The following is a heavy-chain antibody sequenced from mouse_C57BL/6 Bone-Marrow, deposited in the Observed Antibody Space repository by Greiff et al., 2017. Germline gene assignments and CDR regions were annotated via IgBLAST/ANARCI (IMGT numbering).Heavy chain of an antibody. Sequence: EVQRVESEGGLVQPGSSMKLSCTASGFTFSDYYMAWVRQVPEKGLEWVANINYDGSSTYYLDSLKSRFIISRDNAKNILYLQMSSLKSEDTATYSCAREGVVANFDFWGQGTALTVSS. CDR3: AREGVVANFDF. CDR2: INYDGSST. V-gene: IGHV5-16*01. D-gene: IGHD1-1*01. CDR1: GFTFSDYY. J-gene: IGHJ2*01.